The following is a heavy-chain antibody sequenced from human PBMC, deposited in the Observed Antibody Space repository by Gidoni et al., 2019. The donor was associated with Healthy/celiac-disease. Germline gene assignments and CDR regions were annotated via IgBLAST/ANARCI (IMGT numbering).Heavy chain of an antibody. V-gene: IGHV3-30-3*01. J-gene: IGHJ4*02. CDR2: ISYDGSNK. CDR1: GFTFSSYA. Sequence: QVQLVESGGGVVQPGRSLRLSCAASGFTFSSYAMHWVRQAPGKGLECVAVISYDGSNKYYADSVKGRFTIARDNSKNTLYLQMNSLRAEDTAVYYCARSVDTAMVKVDYWGQGTLVTVSS. CDR3: ARSVDTAMVKVDY. D-gene: IGHD5-18*01.